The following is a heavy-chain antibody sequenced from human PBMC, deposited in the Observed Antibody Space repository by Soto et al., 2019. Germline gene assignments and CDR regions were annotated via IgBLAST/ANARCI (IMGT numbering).Heavy chain of an antibody. D-gene: IGHD4-17*01. V-gene: IGHV3-30-3*01. CDR3: ARDNYGGDY. J-gene: IGHJ4*02. CDR1: GFTFSNYA. CDR2: ISYAGSNK. Sequence: QVQLVESGGGVVQPGRSLRLSCAASGFTFSNYAMHWVRQAPGKGLEWVAVISYAGSNKYYAESVKGRFTISRDNSKNTLYLQMDNLRAEDTAVYYCARDNYGGDYWGQGTLVTVSS.